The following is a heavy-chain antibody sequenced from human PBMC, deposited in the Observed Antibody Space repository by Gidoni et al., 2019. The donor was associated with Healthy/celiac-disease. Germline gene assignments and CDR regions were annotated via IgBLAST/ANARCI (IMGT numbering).Heavy chain of an antibody. CDR3: AAALLWSGGYYYYGMDV. CDR1: GYSFTSYW. Sequence: EVQLVQSGAEVKKPGESLKISCKGSGYSFTSYWIGWVRQMPGKGLEWMGISYPGDSDTRYSPSFQGQVTISADKSISTAYLQWSSLKASDTAMYYCAAALLWSGGYYYYGMDVWGQGTMVTVSS. J-gene: IGHJ6*02. CDR2: SYPGDSDT. D-gene: IGHD3-10*01. V-gene: IGHV5-51*03.